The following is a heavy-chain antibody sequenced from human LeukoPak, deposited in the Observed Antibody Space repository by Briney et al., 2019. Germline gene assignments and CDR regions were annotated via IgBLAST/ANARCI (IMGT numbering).Heavy chain of an antibody. CDR3: AKRGEGVSNRWYMNNWFDP. CDR1: GFIFSSYG. D-gene: IGHD6-13*01. V-gene: IGHV3-30*02. Sequence: PGGSLRLSCVASGFIFSSYGMHWVRQAPGKGLDWVAFIRYDGSNKYYADSVKGRFTIFRDNSKNTLYLQMNSLRAEDTAVYYCAKRGEGVSNRWYMNNWFDPWGQGTRVTVSS. CDR2: IRYDGSNK. J-gene: IGHJ5*02.